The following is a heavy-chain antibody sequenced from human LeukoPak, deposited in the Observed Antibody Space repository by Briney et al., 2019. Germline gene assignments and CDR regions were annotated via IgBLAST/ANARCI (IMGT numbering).Heavy chain of an antibody. D-gene: IGHD3-22*01. Sequence: SETLSLTCTVSGASIFSYYWNWIRQSPGKGLEWIGFIYSNGITSYNPSLRSRGSISIATSRTQFSLRLTSVTAADTAIYYCARRAYYDSSGYNPTAGYFDLWGRGTLVTVSS. V-gene: IGHV4-4*08. CDR1: GASIFSYY. CDR2: IYSNGIT. J-gene: IGHJ2*01. CDR3: ARRAYYDSSGYNPTAGYFDL.